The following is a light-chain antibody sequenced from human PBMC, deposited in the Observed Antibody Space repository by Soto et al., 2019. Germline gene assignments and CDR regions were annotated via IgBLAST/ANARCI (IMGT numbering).Light chain of an antibody. J-gene: IGKJ5*01. V-gene: IGKV3-11*01. CDR3: QQRVNWL. Sequence: IVLTQSPATLSLSPGERATLSCRASQRVSNSLAWYQQKPGQAPRLLIYDASNRATGIPAMFSGSGSGTDFTLTIRSLDPEDFAVYYCQQRVNWLFGQGTRLEIK. CDR2: DAS. CDR1: QRVSNS.